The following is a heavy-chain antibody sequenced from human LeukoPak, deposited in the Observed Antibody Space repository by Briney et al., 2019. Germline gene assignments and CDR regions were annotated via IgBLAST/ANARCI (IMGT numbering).Heavy chain of an antibody. J-gene: IGHJ4*02. D-gene: IGHD6-13*01. CDR2: IYYSGST. CDR1: GGSISSYY. CDR3: ARPPGGSPDY. V-gene: IGHV4-59*01. Sequence: PSETLSLTCTVSGGSISSYYWSWIRQPPGKGLEWIGYIYYSGSTNYNPSLKSRVTISVDTSKNQFSLKLSSVTAADTAAYYCARPPGGSPDYWGQGTLVTVSS.